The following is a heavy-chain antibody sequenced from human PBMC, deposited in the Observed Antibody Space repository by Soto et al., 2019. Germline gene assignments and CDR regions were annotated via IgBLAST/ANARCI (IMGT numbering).Heavy chain of an antibody. CDR2: IYPSDAYI. Sequence: GESLKISCKGSGYTFSNSWIGWVRQKPGKGLEWMGIIYPSDAYIRYSPSFQGQVTISADMSTNTAYLQWSSLKASDTAMYFCARHAYCASDTCYYYYGLDVWGQGTTVTVPS. V-gene: IGHV5-51*01. CDR3: ARHAYCASDTCYYYYGLDV. D-gene: IGHD2-21*01. J-gene: IGHJ6*02. CDR1: GYTFSNSW.